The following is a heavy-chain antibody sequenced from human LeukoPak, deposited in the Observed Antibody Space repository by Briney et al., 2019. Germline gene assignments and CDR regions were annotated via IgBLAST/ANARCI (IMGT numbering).Heavy chain of an antibody. J-gene: IGHJ4*02. D-gene: IGHD6-13*01. CDR2: INHSGST. CDR1: GASFSGYY. CDR3: ARGGRGRGMAAAGRGTLDY. Sequence: SETLSLTCAVYGASFSGYYWSWIRQPPGKGLEWIGEINHSGSTNYNPSLKSRVTISVDTSKNQFSLKLSSVTAADTAVYYCARGGRGRGMAAAGRGTLDYWGQGTLVTVSS. V-gene: IGHV4-34*01.